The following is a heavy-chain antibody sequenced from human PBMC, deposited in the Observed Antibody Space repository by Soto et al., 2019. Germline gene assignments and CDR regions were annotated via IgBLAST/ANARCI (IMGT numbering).Heavy chain of an antibody. CDR1: GGSISSSSYY. D-gene: IGHD2-2*01. CDR2: IYYSGST. V-gene: IGHV4-39*01. CDR3: ARQEGPIVVVPAATDNWFDP. Sequence: SETLSLTCTVSGGSISSSSYYWGWIRQPPGKGLEWIGSIYYSGSTYYNPSLKSRVTISVDTSKNQFSLKLSSVTAADTAVYYCARQEGPIVVVPAATDNWFDPWGQGTLVTVSS. J-gene: IGHJ5*02.